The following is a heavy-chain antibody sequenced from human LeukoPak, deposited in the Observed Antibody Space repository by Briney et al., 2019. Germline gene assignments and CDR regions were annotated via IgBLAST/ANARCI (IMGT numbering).Heavy chain of an antibody. CDR3: ARHAFYYYYYMDV. CDR2: MYYSGST. CDR1: GGSISSSRYY. Sequence: SETLSLTCTVSGGSISSSRYYWGWVRQPPGKGLEWIGSMYYSGSTYYNPSLKSRVTISVDTSKNQFSLNLRSVTAADTAVYYCARHAFYYYYYMDVWGKGTTVTVSS. J-gene: IGHJ6*03. V-gene: IGHV4-39*07. D-gene: IGHD3-16*01.